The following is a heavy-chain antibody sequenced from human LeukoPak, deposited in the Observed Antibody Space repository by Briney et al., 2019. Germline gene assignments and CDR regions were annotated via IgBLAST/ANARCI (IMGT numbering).Heavy chain of an antibody. Sequence: SEPLSLTCTVSGGSISSGGYYWSWIRQHPGKGLEWIGYIYYSGSTYYNPSLKSRVTISVDTSKNQFSLKLSSVTAADTAVYYCARGFGVGYFDYWGQGTLVTVSS. CDR1: GGSISSGGYY. CDR2: IYYSGST. CDR3: ARGFGVGYFDY. D-gene: IGHD3-3*01. V-gene: IGHV4-31*03. J-gene: IGHJ4*02.